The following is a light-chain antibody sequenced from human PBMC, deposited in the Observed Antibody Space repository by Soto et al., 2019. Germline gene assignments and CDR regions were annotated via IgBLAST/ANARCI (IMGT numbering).Light chain of an antibody. J-gene: IGLJ2*01. CDR1: SSDVGGYNY. CDR2: DVN. Sequence: QSALTQPPSASGSPGQSVTISCTGTSSDVGGYNYVSWYQQHAGKAPKLMIYDVNQRPSGVPDRFSGSKSGNTASLTVSGLQAEDEADYYCSSYGGSDNLVFGGGTKLTGL. V-gene: IGLV2-8*01. CDR3: SSYGGSDNLV.